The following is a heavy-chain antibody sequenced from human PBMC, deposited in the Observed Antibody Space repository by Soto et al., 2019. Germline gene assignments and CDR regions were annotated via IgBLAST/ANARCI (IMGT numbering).Heavy chain of an antibody. D-gene: IGHD1-26*01. V-gene: IGHV3-21*01. CDR2: ISSGSNYI. J-gene: IGHJ4*02. CDR3: ARATSGASIDHQFAS. CDR1: GVTFTNYS. Sequence: EVQLVGSGGGLVKPGGSLRLSCAASGVTFTNYSLHWVRQAPGKGLAWVSSISSGSNYIYYADSVKGRFTISRDNAKKSLFLQMNSLRAEDTAVYFCARATSGASIDHQFASWGQGTLVTVSS.